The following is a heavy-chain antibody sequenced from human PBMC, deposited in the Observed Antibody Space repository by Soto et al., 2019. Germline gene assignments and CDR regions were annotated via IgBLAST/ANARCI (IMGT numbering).Heavy chain of an antibody. CDR3: AKTYYYDSSGYPYDAFDI. Sequence: GGSLRLSCAASGFTFSSYAMSWVRQAPGKGLEWVSAISGSGGSTYYADSVKGRFTISRDNSKNTLYLQMNSLRAEDTAVYYCAKTYYYDSSGYPYDAFDIWGQGTMVTVSS. J-gene: IGHJ3*02. CDR2: ISGSGGST. CDR1: GFTFSSYA. D-gene: IGHD3-22*01. V-gene: IGHV3-23*01.